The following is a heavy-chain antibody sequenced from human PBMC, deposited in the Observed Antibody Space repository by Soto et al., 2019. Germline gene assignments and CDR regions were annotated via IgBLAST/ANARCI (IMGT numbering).Heavy chain of an antibody. J-gene: IGHJ4*02. CDR2: ISWNSNTI. CDR1: GFTFDNYA. Sequence: EVQLVESGGGLVQPGRSLRLSCAASGFTFDNYAMHWVRQAPGKGLEWVSGISWNSNTIAYADSVKGRFTITRENAKNSLYLQMNSLRAEDTAVYYCAKDTGPNWGQGTLVTVSS. V-gene: IGHV3-9*01. CDR3: AKDTGPN.